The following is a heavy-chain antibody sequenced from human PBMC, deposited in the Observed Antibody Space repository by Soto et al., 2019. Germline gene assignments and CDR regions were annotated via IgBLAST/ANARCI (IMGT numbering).Heavy chain of an antibody. CDR2: IIPFSGTA. CDR1: GGTFSSYA. D-gene: IGHD4-4*01. Sequence: QVQLVQSGAEVKKPGSSVTVSCKASGGTFSSYAISWVRQAPGQGLEWLGRIIPFSGTANYAQKIQGRVTITADESTTTSDKELTSLRSEDTAVYYCARVVMTTVPASSYYGMDVWGQGTRVTVS. J-gene: IGHJ6*02. CDR3: ARVVMTTVPASSYYGMDV. V-gene: IGHV1-69*18.